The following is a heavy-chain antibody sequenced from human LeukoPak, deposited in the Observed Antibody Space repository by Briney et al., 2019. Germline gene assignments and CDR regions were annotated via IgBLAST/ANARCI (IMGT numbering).Heavy chain of an antibody. CDR3: ARVPTVTFFDY. V-gene: IGHV4-39*07. CDR1: GGSISSSSYY. D-gene: IGHD4-17*01. Sequence: SETLSLTCSVSGGSISSSSYYWGWIRQPPGKGLEWIGSIYYSGSTYYNPSLKSRVTISVDTSKNQFSLKLSSVTAADTAVYYCARVPTVTFFDYWGQGTLVTVSS. J-gene: IGHJ4*02. CDR2: IYYSGST.